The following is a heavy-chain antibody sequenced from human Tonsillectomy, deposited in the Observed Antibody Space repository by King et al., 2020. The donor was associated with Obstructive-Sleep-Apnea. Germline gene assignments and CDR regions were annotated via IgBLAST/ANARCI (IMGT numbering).Heavy chain of an antibody. J-gene: IGHJ4*02. CDR3: TTEPPLGDYLWGNYRDFDC. CDR2: IKSKGDGGTT. CDR1: GFTFSKAW. V-gene: IGHV3-15*01. Sequence: QLVQSGGGLVKPGGSLRLSCAASGFTFSKAWMSWVRQAPGKGLEWVGRIKSKGDGGTTDYTAPVKGRFTISRDDSKNTLYLQMNTLKTEDTAVYYCTTEPPLGDYLWGNYRDFDCWGQGTLVTVSS. D-gene: IGHD3-16*02.